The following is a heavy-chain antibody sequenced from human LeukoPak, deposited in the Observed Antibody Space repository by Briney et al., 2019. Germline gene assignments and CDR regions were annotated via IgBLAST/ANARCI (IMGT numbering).Heavy chain of an antibody. V-gene: IGHV3-7*03. Sequence: GGSLRLSCAASGFTFSPVWMNWVRQAPGKGLEWVANIKQDGSEKNYVDSVKGRFIISRDNAKNSLYLQMNTLRADDTAVYYCARDGFGTGSNWGQGTLVTVSS. CDR2: IKQDGSEK. CDR3: ARDGFGTGSN. D-gene: IGHD3-16*01. J-gene: IGHJ4*02. CDR1: GFTFSPVW.